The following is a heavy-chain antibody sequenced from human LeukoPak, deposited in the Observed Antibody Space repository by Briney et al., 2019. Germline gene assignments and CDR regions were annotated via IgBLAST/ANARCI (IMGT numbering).Heavy chain of an antibody. Sequence: PSETLSLTCTVSGGSISNYYWTWIRQPPGKRLEWIGFVYYTGGTNYNPSLKSRVTISVDTSKNQFSLQLKSVTAADTAVYYCARAGYSYGTGYYFDYWGQGTLVTVSS. CDR2: VYYTGGT. D-gene: IGHD5-18*01. J-gene: IGHJ4*02. CDR1: GGSISNYY. V-gene: IGHV4-59*01. CDR3: ARAGYSYGTGYYFDY.